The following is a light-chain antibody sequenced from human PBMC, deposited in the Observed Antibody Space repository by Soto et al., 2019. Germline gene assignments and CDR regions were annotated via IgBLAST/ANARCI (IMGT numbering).Light chain of an antibody. CDR1: ISNIGGNP. V-gene: IGLV1-51*01. CDR2: DDN. Sequence: SMLTQPPSVSAAPGQKVNISCSGSISNIGGNPVSWYQHLPVTAPKLLIYDDNKRPSVIPDRFSGSKSGTSATLGITGFQTGDEADYYCGSWDSSLSAYVFGTGTKVTVL. CDR3: GSWDSSLSAYV. J-gene: IGLJ1*01.